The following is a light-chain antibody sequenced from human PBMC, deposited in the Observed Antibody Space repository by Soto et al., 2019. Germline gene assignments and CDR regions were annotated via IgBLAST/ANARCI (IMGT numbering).Light chain of an antibody. V-gene: IGKV3-11*01. Sequence: ETVLTQSPATLSLSPGERATLSCRASQSVKTYLAWYQQKPCQVPRLLIYDASNRATGIPARFSGSGSGTEFTLTISSLQPEDFATYYCQQLNSYPRTFGQGTKVEIK. CDR1: QSVKTY. CDR3: QQLNSYPRT. CDR2: DAS. J-gene: IGKJ1*01.